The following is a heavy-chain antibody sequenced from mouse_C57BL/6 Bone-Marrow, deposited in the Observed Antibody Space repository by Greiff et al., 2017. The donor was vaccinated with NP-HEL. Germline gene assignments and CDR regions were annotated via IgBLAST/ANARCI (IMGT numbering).Heavy chain of an antibody. CDR3: ARHGLRRNAMDY. J-gene: IGHJ4*01. Sequence: VQLQQSGPGLVAPSQSLSITCTVSGFSLTSYGVHWVRQPPGKGLEWLVVIWSDGSTTYNSALKSRLSISKDNSKSQVFLKMNSLQTDDTAMYYCARHGLRRNAMDYWGQGTSVTVSS. D-gene: IGHD3-1*01. CDR1: GFSLTSYG. CDR2: IWSDGST. V-gene: IGHV2-6-1*01.